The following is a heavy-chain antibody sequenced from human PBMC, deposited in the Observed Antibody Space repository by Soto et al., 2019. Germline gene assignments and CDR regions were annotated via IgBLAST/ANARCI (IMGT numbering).Heavy chain of an antibody. J-gene: IGHJ4*02. CDR1: GFIFSSYA. Sequence: GGSLSLSCVASGFIFSSYAMNWVRQASGKTLDSVSHVRSCEDSSSYADSVNRPFTISRDNARKSLYPQINSLRAADTAVYYCERDYCSPTSCRVQAFDSWGQGSLVTVSS. V-gene: IGHV3-48*03. D-gene: IGHD2-15*01. CDR2: VRSCEDSS. CDR3: ERDYCSPTSCRVQAFDS.